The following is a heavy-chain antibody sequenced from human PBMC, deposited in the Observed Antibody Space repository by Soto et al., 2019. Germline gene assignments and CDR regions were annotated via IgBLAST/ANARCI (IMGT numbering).Heavy chain of an antibody. CDR2: INSDGSST. Sequence: GGSLRLSCAASGFTFSSYWMHWVRQAPGKGLVWVSRINSDGSSTSYADSVKGRFTISRDDAKNTLYLQMNSLRAEDTAVYYCARGDYHDTSGPFSDAFDVWGQGTMVTVSS. CDR3: ARGDYHDTSGPFSDAFDV. J-gene: IGHJ3*01. D-gene: IGHD3-22*01. V-gene: IGHV3-74*01. CDR1: GFTFSSYW.